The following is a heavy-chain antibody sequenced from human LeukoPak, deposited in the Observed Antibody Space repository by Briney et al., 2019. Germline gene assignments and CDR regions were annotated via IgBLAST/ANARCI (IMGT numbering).Heavy chain of an antibody. CDR1: XYTXNXYY. V-gene: IGHV1-2*02. J-gene: IGHJ5*02. CDR3: ARVHYGEGVNWFDP. Sequence: GASVKVSCKASXYTXNXYYMHXXXXXPGXGLEWMGWINPNSGGTNYAQEFQGRVTMTRDTSISTAYMELSRLRSDDTAVYYCARVHYGEGVNWFDPWGQGTLVTVSS. CDR2: INPNSGGT. D-gene: IGHD4-17*01.